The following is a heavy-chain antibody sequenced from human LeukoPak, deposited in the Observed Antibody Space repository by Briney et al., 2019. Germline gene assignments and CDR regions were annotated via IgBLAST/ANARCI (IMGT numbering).Heavy chain of an antibody. J-gene: IGHJ4*02. V-gene: IGHV3-7*04. CDR1: EFTFSDYW. CDR3: ARAYSSSFDY. D-gene: IGHD6-13*01. Sequence: GGSLRLSCAASEFTFSDYWMHWVGQAPGKGLEWVANIKQDGTQKFYVDPVRGRFSISRDNAKNSLYLQMNNLRVEDTAVYYCARAYSSSFDYWGQGTLVTVSS. CDR2: IKQDGTQK.